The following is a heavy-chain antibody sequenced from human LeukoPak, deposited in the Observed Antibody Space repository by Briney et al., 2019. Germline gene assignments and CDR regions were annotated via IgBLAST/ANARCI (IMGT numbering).Heavy chain of an antibody. CDR1: EFTFSSYA. D-gene: IGHD1-1*01. CDR3: ARGFTTP. CDR2: ISYDGSNK. V-gene: IGHV3-30-3*01. J-gene: IGHJ5*02. Sequence: GRSLRLSCAASEFTFSSYAMHWVRQAPGKGLEWVAVISYDGSNKYYADPVKGRFTISRDNSKNTLYLQMNSLRAEDTAVYYCARGFTTPWGQGTLVTVSS.